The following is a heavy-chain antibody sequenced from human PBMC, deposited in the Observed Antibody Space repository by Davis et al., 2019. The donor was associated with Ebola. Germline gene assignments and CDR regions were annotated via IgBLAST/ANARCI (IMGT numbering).Heavy chain of an antibody. J-gene: IGHJ6*02. Sequence: GESLKISCAASGFTFSSYGMHWVRQAPGKGLEWVAVIWYDGSNKYYADSVKGRFTISRDNSKNTLYLQMNSLRAEDTAVYYCARGGNGSFYGMDVWGQGTTVTVSS. CDR3: ARGGNGSFYGMDV. V-gene: IGHV3-33*01. CDR1: GFTFSSYG. D-gene: IGHD1-26*01. CDR2: IWYDGSNK.